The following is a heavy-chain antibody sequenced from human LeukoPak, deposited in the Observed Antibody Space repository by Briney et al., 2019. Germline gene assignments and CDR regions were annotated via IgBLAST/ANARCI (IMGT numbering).Heavy chain of an antibody. J-gene: IGHJ3*02. Sequence: KPSETLSLTCAVYGGSFSGYYWSRIRQPPGKGLEWIGEINHSGSTNYNPPLKSRVTISVDTSKNQFSLKLSSVTAADTAVYYCARGRVTLLGVHAFDIWGQGTMVTVSS. CDR3: ARGRVTLLGVHAFDI. CDR1: GGSFSGYY. D-gene: IGHD2-15*01. V-gene: IGHV4-34*01. CDR2: INHSGST.